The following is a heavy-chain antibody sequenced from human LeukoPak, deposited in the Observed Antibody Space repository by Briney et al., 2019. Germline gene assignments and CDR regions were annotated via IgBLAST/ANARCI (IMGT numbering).Heavy chain of an antibody. CDR1: GGTFISYA. CDR3: ERDRGDCSGGSCYWDYDAFDI. D-gene: IGHD2-15*01. J-gene: IGHJ3*02. Sequence: ASVKVSCKASGGTFISYAITWVRQAPGQGLEWMGGIIPIFGTANYAQKFQGRVTITTDGSTGPAYMEVSSLRSEETAVYYCERDRGDCSGGSCYWDYDAFDIWGQGTMVTVSS. V-gene: IGHV1-69*05. CDR2: IIPIFGTA.